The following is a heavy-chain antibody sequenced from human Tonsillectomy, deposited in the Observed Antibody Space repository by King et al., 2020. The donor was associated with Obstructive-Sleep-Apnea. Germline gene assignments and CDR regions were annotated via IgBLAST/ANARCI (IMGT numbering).Heavy chain of an antibody. Sequence: EVQLVESGGGLVQPGGSLRLSCAASGFTFSSYSMNWVRQAPGKGLEGVSYISSSSSTIYYADSVKGRFTISRDNAKNSLYLQMNSLRAEDTAVYYCARDQRTIVGVVIIGPGYHYYGMDVWGQGTTVTVSS. D-gene: IGHD3-3*01. CDR2: ISSSSSTI. J-gene: IGHJ6*02. CDR3: ARDQRTIVGVVIIGPGYHYYGMDV. V-gene: IGHV3-48*04. CDR1: GFTFSSYS.